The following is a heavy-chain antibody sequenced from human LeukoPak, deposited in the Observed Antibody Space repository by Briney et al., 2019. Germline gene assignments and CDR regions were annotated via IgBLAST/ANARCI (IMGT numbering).Heavy chain of an antibody. CDR1: GFTVSSNY. V-gene: IGHV3-66*01. J-gene: IGHJ3*02. D-gene: IGHD6-13*01. CDR3: AREGGSSWYRAYDI. Sequence: PGGSLRLSCAASGFTVSSNYMSWVRQAPGKGLEWVSVIYSGGSTYYADSVKGRFTISRDNSKNTLYLQMNSLRAEESGVYYCAREGGSSWYRAYDIWGQGAVVTVSS. CDR2: IYSGGST.